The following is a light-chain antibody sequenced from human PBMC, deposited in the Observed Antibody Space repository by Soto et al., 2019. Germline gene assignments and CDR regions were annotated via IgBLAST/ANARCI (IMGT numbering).Light chain of an antibody. CDR1: QSVNNN. V-gene: IGKV3-15*01. CDR2: DTS. J-gene: IGKJ4*01. Sequence: EVLMTHAPALPSLSPRERVTPCCGFSQSVNNNLAWYQQQPGQAPRLLIYDTSSRATGVPARFSGSGSGTEFTLTISSLKAEDFAVYYCQQYNDRPPLTFGGGTKVDI. CDR3: QQYNDRPPLT.